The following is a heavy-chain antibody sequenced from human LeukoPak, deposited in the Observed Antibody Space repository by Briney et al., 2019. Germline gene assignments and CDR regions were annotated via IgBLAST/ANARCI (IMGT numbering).Heavy chain of an antibody. CDR3: ARGVAAAGTGYFDY. J-gene: IGHJ4*02. D-gene: IGHD6-13*01. V-gene: IGHV1-69*13. Sequence: ASVKVSCKASGGTFSSYAISWVRQAPGQGLEWMGGIIPIFGTANYAQKFQGRVTITADESTSTAYMELSSLRSEDTAVYYCARGVAAAGTGYFDYWGQGTLVTISS. CDR2: IIPIFGTA. CDR1: GGTFSSYA.